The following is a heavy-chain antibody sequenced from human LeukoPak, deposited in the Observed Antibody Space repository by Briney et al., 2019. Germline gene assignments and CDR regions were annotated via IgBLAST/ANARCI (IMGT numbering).Heavy chain of an antibody. CDR3: AHTVWSGNYFDY. CDR2: INSDGRST. J-gene: IGHJ4*02. CDR1: VFTFSTSW. V-gene: IGHV3-74*01. D-gene: IGHD3-3*01. Sequence: GGSLRLSCAASVFTFSTSWMHWGRQIPGKGLVWVSSINSDGRSTDYADSVKGRFTISRDNTKNTLYLQMNSLRVEDTAVYYCAHTVWSGNYFDYWGQGTLVTVSS.